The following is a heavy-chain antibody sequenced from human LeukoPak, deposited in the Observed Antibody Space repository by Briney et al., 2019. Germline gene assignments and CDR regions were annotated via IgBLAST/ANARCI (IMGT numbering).Heavy chain of an antibody. Sequence: GGSLSLLCAASGFTLSTYIMNWVRQAPGKGLEWVSSINSTGNYIYDANSVKGRVTISIDNANNSLYLQMNSLRAEDTAVYYCAFGEGYKVTYWGQGTLVTVSS. CDR1: GFTLSTYI. D-gene: IGHD3-10*01. CDR2: INSTGNYI. V-gene: IGHV3-21*01. J-gene: IGHJ4*02. CDR3: AFGEGYKVTY.